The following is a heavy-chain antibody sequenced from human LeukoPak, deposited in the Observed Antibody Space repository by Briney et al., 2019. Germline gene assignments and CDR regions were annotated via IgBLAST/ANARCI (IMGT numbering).Heavy chain of an antibody. D-gene: IGHD3-3*01. CDR1: GGSISSYY. CDR3: ARSDFWSGYTIDY. J-gene: IGHJ4*02. Sequence: SETLSLTCTVSGGSISSYYWSWIRQPPGKGLEWIGYIYYSGSTNYNPSLKSRVTISADTSKNQFSLKLSSVTAADTAVYYCARSDFWSGYTIDYWGQGTLVTVSS. V-gene: IGHV4-59*01. CDR2: IYYSGST.